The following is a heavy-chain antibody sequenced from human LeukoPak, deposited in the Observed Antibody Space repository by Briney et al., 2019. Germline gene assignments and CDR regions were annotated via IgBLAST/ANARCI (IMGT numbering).Heavy chain of an antibody. CDR2: IYSGGST. Sequence: GGSLRLSCAASGFTVSSNYMSWVRQAPGKGLEWVSVIYSGGSTYYADSAKGRFTISRDNSKNTLYLQMKSLRVEDTAVYCCARGVREGSLDYWGQGTLVTVSS. CDR1: GFTVSSNY. CDR3: ARGVREGSLDY. J-gene: IGHJ4*02. D-gene: IGHD5-24*01. V-gene: IGHV3-53*01.